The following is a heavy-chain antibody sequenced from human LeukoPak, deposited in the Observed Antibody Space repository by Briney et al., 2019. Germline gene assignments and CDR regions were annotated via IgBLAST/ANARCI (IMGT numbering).Heavy chain of an antibody. Sequence: SETLSLTCTVSGGSISSYYWSWIRQPPGKGLEWIGYIYYSGSTNYNPSLKSRVTISVDTSKNQFSLKLSSVTAADTAVYYCARITAMVFGYWGQGTLVTVSS. CDR1: GGSISSYY. CDR2: IYYSGST. D-gene: IGHD5-18*01. V-gene: IGHV4-59*08. CDR3: ARITAMVFGY. J-gene: IGHJ4*02.